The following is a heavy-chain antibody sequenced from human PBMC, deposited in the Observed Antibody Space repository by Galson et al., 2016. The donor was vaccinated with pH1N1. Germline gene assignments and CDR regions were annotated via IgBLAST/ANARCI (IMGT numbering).Heavy chain of an antibody. D-gene: IGHD4-11*01. CDR1: GGTFNNYP. CDR2: IIPIFGTA. CDR3: ARGQASVSTSFYYGMDV. J-gene: IGHJ6*02. Sequence: SVKVSCKASGGTFNNYPISWLRQAPGHGLEWMGRIIPIFGTANYAQKFQGRVTITADKSTSTAYMALSSLRSEDTAVYCCARGQASVSTSFYYGMDVWGQGTTVTVSS. V-gene: IGHV1-69*06.